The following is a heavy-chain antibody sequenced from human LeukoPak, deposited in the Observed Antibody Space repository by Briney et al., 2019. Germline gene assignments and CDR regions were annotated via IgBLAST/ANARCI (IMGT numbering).Heavy chain of an antibody. D-gene: IGHD5-12*01. Sequence: GGSLRLSCAASGFTFSSYGMHWVRQAPGKGLEWEAVISYDGSNKYYADSVKGRFTISRDNSKNTLYLQMNSLRAEDTAVYYCAKDDPTIRGNEYYYYGMDVWGQGTTVTVSS. V-gene: IGHV3-30*18. CDR3: AKDDPTIRGNEYYYYGMDV. CDR2: ISYDGSNK. CDR1: GFTFSSYG. J-gene: IGHJ6*02.